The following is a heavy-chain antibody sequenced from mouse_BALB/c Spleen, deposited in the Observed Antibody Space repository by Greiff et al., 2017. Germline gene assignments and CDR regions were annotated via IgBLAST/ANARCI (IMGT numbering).Heavy chain of an antibody. CDR3: ARTAYYGITGGAMDY. CDR1: GFSLTSYG. CDR2: IWAGGST. D-gene: IGHD2-10*01. V-gene: IGHV2-9*02. J-gene: IGHJ4*01. Sequence: QVQLKESGPGLVAPSQSLSITCTVSGFSLTSYGVHWVRQPPGKGLEWLGVIWAGGSTNYNSALMSRLSISKDNSKSQVFLKMNSLQTDDTAMYYCARTAYYGITGGAMDYWGQGTSVTVSS.